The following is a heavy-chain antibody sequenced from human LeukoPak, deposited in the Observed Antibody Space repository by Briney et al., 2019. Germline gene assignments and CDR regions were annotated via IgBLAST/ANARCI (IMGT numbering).Heavy chain of an antibody. V-gene: IGHV4-39*07. CDR1: GGSISSSSYY. D-gene: IGHD3-10*01. CDR3: ARPGYYGSGSYYPRTYWYFDL. J-gene: IGHJ2*01. CDR2: IYYSGST. Sequence: SETLSLTCTVSGGSISSSSYYWGWIRQPPGKGLEWIGSIYYSGSTYYNPSLKSRVTISVDTSKNQFSLKLSSVTAADTAVYYCARPGYYGSGSYYPRTYWYFDLWGRGTLVTVSS.